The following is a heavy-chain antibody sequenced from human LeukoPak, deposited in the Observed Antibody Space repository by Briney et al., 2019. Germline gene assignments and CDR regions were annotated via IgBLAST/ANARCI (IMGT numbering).Heavy chain of an antibody. Sequence: GSLRLSCAASGFTFSSYWMSWVRQAPGKGLEWVANIKQDGSEKYYVDSVKGRFTISRDNAKNSLYLQMNSLRAEDTAVYYCARVGGAYCGGDCYSVWYFQHWGQGTLVTVSS. CDR1: GFTFSSYW. CDR3: ARVGGAYCGGDCYSVWYFQH. D-gene: IGHD2-21*01. CDR2: IKQDGSEK. J-gene: IGHJ1*01. V-gene: IGHV3-7*01.